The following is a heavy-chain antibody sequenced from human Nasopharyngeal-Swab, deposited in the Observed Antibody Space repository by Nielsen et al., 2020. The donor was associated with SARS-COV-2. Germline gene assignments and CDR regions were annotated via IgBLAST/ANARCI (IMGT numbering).Heavy chain of an antibody. Sequence: SETLSLTCTVSGGSINSYYWSWIRQPPGKALEWIGYIYHSGNTNYNPSLKSRVTISEDTSRNQFSLRLTSVTTADTAVYYCARFQYSTGQTTHWGQGTLVTVSS. V-gene: IGHV4-59*01. D-gene: IGHD6-19*01. J-gene: IGHJ4*02. CDR2: IYHSGNT. CDR3: ARFQYSTGQTTH. CDR1: GGSINSYY.